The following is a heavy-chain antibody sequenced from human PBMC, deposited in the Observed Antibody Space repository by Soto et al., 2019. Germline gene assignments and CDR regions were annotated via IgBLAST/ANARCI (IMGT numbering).Heavy chain of an antibody. CDR2: ISGSGGST. V-gene: IGHV3-23*01. Sequence: GGSLRLSCAASGFTFSSYVMSWVRQAPGKGLEWVSAISGSGGSTYYADSVKGRFTISRDNSKNTLYLQMNSLRAEDTAVYYCAAYPRRHYYYYYGMDVWGQGTTVTVSS. D-gene: IGHD3-16*01. CDR1: GFTFSSYV. J-gene: IGHJ6*02. CDR3: AAYPRRHYYYYYGMDV.